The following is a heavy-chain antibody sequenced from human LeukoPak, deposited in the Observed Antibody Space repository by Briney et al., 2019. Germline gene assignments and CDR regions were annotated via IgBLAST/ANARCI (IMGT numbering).Heavy chain of an antibody. V-gene: IGHV1-18*01. CDR1: GYTFTSYG. Sequence: GASVKVSCKASGYTFTSYGISWVRQAPGQGLEWMGWISAYNGNTNYAQKLQGRVTMTTDTSTSTAYMELRSLRSDDTAVYYCARTTNGWYYDSSGYYYADYWGQGTLVTVSS. J-gene: IGHJ4*02. CDR3: ARTTNGWYYDSSGYYYADY. CDR2: ISAYNGNT. D-gene: IGHD3-22*01.